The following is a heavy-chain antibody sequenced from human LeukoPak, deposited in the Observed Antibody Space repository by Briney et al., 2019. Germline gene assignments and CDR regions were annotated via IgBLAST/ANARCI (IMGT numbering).Heavy chain of an antibody. J-gene: IGHJ5*02. Sequence: GESLKISCKGSGYSFTSYWIGWVRQMPGKGLEWMGIIYPGDSDTRYSPSFQGQVTISADKSISTAYLQWSSLKASDTAMYYWARGGGSGSYPFNWFDPWGQGTLVTVSS. CDR3: ARGGGSGSYPFNWFDP. D-gene: IGHD1-26*01. V-gene: IGHV5-51*01. CDR2: IYPGDSDT. CDR1: GYSFTSYW.